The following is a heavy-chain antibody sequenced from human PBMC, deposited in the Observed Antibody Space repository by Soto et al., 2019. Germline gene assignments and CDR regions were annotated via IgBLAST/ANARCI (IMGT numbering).Heavy chain of an antibody. J-gene: IGHJ4*02. CDR3: ARDLEVPEEVGATIFDY. CDR2: TYYRSKWYN. V-gene: IGHV6-1*01. Sequence: SQTLSLTCAISGDSVSSNSAAWNWIRQSPSRGLEWLGRTYYRSKWYNDYAVSVKSRITINPDTSKNQFSLQLNSVTPEDTAVYYYARDLEVPEEVGATIFDYWGQGTLVTVSS. D-gene: IGHD1-26*01. CDR1: GDSVSSNSAA.